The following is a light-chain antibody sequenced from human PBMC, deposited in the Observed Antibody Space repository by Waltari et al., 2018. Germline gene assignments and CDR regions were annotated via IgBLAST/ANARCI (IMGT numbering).Light chain of an antibody. CDR1: QSVLYSSNNMNY. J-gene: IGKJ3*01. V-gene: IGKV4-1*01. CDR3: QQYYTTPFT. CDR2: WAS. Sequence: DIVMTQSPDSLTVSLGERATINCKSSQSVLYSSNNMNYLAWYQQKPGQPPKLLIYWASTRESGVPDRFSGSGSGTDFTLTISSLQAEDVAVYYCQQYYTTPFTFGPGTTVDIK.